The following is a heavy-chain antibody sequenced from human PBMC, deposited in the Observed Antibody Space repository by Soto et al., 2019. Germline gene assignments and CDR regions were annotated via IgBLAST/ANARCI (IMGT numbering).Heavy chain of an antibody. Sequence: PGESLKISCKGSGYSFTSYWIGWVRQMPGKGLEWMGIIYPGDSDTRYSPSFQGQVTISADKSISTAYLQWSSLKASDTAMYYCARQEFDVAAAGGMDVWGQGTTVTVSS. V-gene: IGHV5-51*01. CDR1: GYSFTSYW. CDR3: ARQEFDVAAAGGMDV. J-gene: IGHJ6*02. CDR2: IYPGDSDT. D-gene: IGHD6-13*01.